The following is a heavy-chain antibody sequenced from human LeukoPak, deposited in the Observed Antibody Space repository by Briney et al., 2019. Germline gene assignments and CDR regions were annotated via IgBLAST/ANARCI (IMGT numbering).Heavy chain of an antibody. D-gene: IGHD3-22*01. Sequence: PGGSLRLSCAASGFTFSSYGMHWVRQAPGKGLEWVAVIWYDGSNKYYADSVKGRFTISRDNSKNTLYLQMNSLRAEDTAVYYCARGTGPLYYDSSGSLDYWGQGTLVTVSS. CDR1: GFTFSSYG. J-gene: IGHJ4*02. CDR3: ARGTGPLYYDSSGSLDY. CDR2: IWYDGSNK. V-gene: IGHV3-33*01.